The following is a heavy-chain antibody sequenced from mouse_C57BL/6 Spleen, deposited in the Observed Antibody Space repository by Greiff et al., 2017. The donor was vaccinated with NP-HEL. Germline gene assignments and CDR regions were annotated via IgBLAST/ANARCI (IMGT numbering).Heavy chain of an antibody. Sequence: EVQLVESGAELVRPGASVKLSCTASGFNIKDYYMHWVKQRPEQGLEWIGRIDPEDGDTKYAPKFQGKATMTADTSSNTAYLQLSSLTSEDTAVYYCTTYYYGSSPRFAYWGQGTLVTVSA. D-gene: IGHD1-1*01. CDR1: GFNIKDYY. V-gene: IGHV14-1*01. CDR3: TTYYYGSSPRFAY. J-gene: IGHJ3*01. CDR2: IDPEDGDT.